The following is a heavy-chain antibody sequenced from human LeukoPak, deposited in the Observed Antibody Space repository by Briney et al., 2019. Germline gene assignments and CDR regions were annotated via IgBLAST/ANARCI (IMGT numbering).Heavy chain of an antibody. D-gene: IGHD1-26*01. Sequence: PSETLSLTCTVSGGSISSYFWSWIRQPPGKGLEWIGYIYYSGSTNYNPSLKSRVTISVDTSKNQFSLKLSSVTAADTAVCYCASTQWELHPYYYYYYMDVWGKGTTVTVSS. V-gene: IGHV4-59*01. J-gene: IGHJ6*03. CDR3: ASTQWELHPYYYYYYMDV. CDR1: GGSISSYF. CDR2: IYYSGST.